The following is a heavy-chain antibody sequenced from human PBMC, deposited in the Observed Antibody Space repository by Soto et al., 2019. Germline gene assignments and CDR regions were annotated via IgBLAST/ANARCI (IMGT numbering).Heavy chain of an antibody. CDR2: ISGSGGST. J-gene: IGHJ3*02. D-gene: IGHD2-2*01. V-gene: IGHV3-23*01. Sequence: PGGALRLSCAASGFTFSSYAMSWVRQAPGKGQEWVSAISGSGGSTYYADSVKGRFTISRDNSKNTLYLQMNSLRAEDTAVYYCAKGWLGYCSSTSCGDAFDIWGQGTMVTVSS. CDR3: AKGWLGYCSSTSCGDAFDI. CDR1: GFTFSSYA.